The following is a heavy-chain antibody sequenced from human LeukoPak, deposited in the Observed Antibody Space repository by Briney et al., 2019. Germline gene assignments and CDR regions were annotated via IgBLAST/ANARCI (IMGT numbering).Heavy chain of an antibody. CDR1: GDTFSNYYA. D-gene: IGHD3-3*01. CDR3: ARTVTIFGVVIGYYYMDV. CDR2: IIPIFGTA. V-gene: IGHV1-69*13. Sequence: SVKVSCKASGDTFSNYYAISWVRQAPGQGLEWMGGIIPIFGTANYAQKFQGRVTITADESTSTAYMELSSLRSEDTAVYYCARTVTIFGVVIGYYYMDVWGKGTTVTVSS. J-gene: IGHJ6*03.